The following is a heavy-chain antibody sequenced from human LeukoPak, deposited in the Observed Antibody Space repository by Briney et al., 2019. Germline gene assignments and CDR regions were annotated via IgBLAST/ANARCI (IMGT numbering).Heavy chain of an antibody. CDR3: ARSLSLRYCDW. J-gene: IGHJ4*02. D-gene: IGHD3-9*01. CDR2: IYFSGST. Sequence: PSETLSLTCTVSGGSVSSGIYYWSWIRQPPGKGPEWIGYIYFSGSTNYNPSLKSRVTISVDTSKNQFSLKLSSVTAADTAVYFCARSLSLRYCDWWGPGTLVTVSS. CDR1: GGSVSSGIYY. V-gene: IGHV4-61*01.